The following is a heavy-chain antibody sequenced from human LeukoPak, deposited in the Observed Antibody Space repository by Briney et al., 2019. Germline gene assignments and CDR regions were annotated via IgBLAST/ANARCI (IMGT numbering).Heavy chain of an antibody. J-gene: IGHJ3*02. D-gene: IGHD2-2*03. Sequence: PGGSLRLSCAASGFTFDDYAMHWVRQAPGTGLEWVSLISGDAGSTYYADSVRGRFTISRDNSKNSLYLQMNSLRTEDTALYYCAKDIGYCSSTSRSMFDDAFDIWGQGTMVTVSS. CDR2: ISGDAGST. CDR3: AKDIGYCSSTSRSMFDDAFDI. CDR1: GFTFDDYA. V-gene: IGHV3-43*02.